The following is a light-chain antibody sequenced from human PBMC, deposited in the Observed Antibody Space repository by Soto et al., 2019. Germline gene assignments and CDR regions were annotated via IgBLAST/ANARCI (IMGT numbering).Light chain of an antibody. Sequence: DIQMTQSPSSLSASVGDRVTITCRASESVYRYLNWYQQKPGRAPNLLIYAASNLHSGVPSRFSGSGSGTDFTLTIANLQPEDFATYSFQQSYRTPLTFGGGTKVEI. CDR3: QQSYRTPLT. V-gene: IGKV1-39*01. CDR1: ESVYRY. CDR2: AAS. J-gene: IGKJ4*01.